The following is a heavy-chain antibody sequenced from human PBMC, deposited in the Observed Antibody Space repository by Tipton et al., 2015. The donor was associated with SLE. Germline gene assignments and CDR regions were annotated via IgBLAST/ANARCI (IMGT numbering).Heavy chain of an antibody. CDR3: ARGGGALGYCSGGSCSGTFDI. V-gene: IGHV3-7*04. CDR2: IKQDGSEK. D-gene: IGHD2-15*01. CDR1: GFTFSSYW. J-gene: IGHJ3*02. Sequence: SLRLSCAASGFTFSSYWMTWVRQAPGKGLEWVANIKQDGSEKYYVDSVKGRFTISRDNAKNSLNLQMNSLRADDAAVYYCARGGGALGYCSGGSCSGTFDIWGQGKMVTVSS.